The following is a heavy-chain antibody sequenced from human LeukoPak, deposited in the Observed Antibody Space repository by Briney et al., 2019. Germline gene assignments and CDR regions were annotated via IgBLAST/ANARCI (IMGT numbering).Heavy chain of an antibody. CDR1: GLSFSDAW. CDR2: TIGRGGAI. J-gene: IGHJ6*02. V-gene: IGHV3-15*07. Sequence: GGSLRLSCAVSGLSFSDAWMNWVRQVPGKGLEWVGRTIGRGGAIDYAAPVKDRFIISRDDSRNTLYLQMNSLKTEDTAVYYCGHIQYGNEMSNYGMDVWGQGTTVTVSS. CDR3: GHIQYGNEMSNYGMDV. D-gene: IGHD4-11*01.